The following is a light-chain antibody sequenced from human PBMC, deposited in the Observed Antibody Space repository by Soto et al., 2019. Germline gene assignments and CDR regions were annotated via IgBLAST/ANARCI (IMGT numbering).Light chain of an antibody. CDR3: SSYTSSSSLVV. V-gene: IGLV2-14*01. J-gene: IGLJ2*01. CDR1: SSDVGGYNY. Sequence: QSALTQPASVSGSPRQSITLSCTGTSSDVGGYNYVSWYQQHPGKAPKLMIYDVSNRRSGVSNRFSGSKSGNTASLTISGLQAEDEADYYCSSYTSSSSLVVFGGGTKGTVL. CDR2: DVS.